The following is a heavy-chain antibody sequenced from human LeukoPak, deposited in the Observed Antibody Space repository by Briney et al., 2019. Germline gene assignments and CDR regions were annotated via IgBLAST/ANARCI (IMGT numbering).Heavy chain of an antibody. CDR1: GGSVSSDSYY. CDR2: IYYTGST. CDR3: ATKGPSRGYFDY. Sequence: SETLSLTCTVSGGSVSSDSYYWSWIRQPPGKGLEWVGYIYYTGSTNYNPSLKSRVTISVDMSKNRFPLKLTSVTAADTAVYYCATKGPSRGYFDYGDQGTLVAVSS. J-gene: IGHJ4*02. V-gene: IGHV4-61*01.